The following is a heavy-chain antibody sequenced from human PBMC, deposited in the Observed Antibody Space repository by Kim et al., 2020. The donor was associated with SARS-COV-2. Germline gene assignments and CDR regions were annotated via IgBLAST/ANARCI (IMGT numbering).Heavy chain of an antibody. D-gene: IGHD1-26*01. J-gene: IGHJ4*02. CDR2: INHSGST. CDR1: GGSFSGYY. Sequence: SETLSLTCAVYGGSFSGYYWSWIRQPPGKGLEWIGEINHSGSTNYNTTLKSRVTISADTSKNQFSLKLSSVTAADTAVYYCARVGGSSGSYYGHFDYWGPGALVSVSS. V-gene: IGHV4-34*01. CDR3: ARVGGSSGSYYGHFDY.